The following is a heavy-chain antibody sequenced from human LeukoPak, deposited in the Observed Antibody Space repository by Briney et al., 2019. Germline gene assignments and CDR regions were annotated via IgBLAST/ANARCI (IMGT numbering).Heavy chain of an antibody. CDR2: ISSSSSYI. J-gene: IGHJ5*02. CDR3: ARQYYGSGSYPNWFDP. Sequence: PGGSLRLSCAASGFTFSSYSMNWVRQAPGKGLEWVSSISSSSSYIYYADSVKGRFTISRDNAKNSLYLQMNSLRAEDTAVYYCARQYYGSGSYPNWFDPWGQGTLVTVSS. CDR1: GFTFSSYS. V-gene: IGHV3-21*01. D-gene: IGHD3-10*01.